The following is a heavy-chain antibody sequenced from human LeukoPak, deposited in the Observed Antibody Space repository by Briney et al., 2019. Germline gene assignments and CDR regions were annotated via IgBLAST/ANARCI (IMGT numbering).Heavy chain of an antibody. J-gene: IGHJ6*02. V-gene: IGHV4-39*07. CDR3: ARARVVVVAAKKRYYYGMDV. D-gene: IGHD2-15*01. Sequence: SETLSLTCTVSGGSISSSSYYWGWIRQPPGKGLEWIGEINHSGSTNYNPSLKSRVTISVDTSKNQFSLKLSSVTAADTAVYYCARARVVVVAAKKRYYYGMDVWGQGTTVTVSS. CDR1: GGSISSSSYY. CDR2: INHSGST.